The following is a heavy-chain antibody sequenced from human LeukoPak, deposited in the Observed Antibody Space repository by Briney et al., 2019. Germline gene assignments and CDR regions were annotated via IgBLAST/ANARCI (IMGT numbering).Heavy chain of an antibody. CDR3: VRSFRIPYCSGNSCYPTDFDF. CDR1: GFSFTSYW. CDR2: INGNGQST. V-gene: IGHV3-74*01. D-gene: IGHD2-15*01. J-gene: IGHJ4*01. Sequence: GGSLRLSCAPSGFSFTSYWLHWVRHGPGKGPEWVSRINGNGQSTSYADSVKGRFIISRDNARNTLYLYMTGLRVEDSAVYFCVRSFRIPYCSGNSCYPTDFDFWGRGTLVTVSS.